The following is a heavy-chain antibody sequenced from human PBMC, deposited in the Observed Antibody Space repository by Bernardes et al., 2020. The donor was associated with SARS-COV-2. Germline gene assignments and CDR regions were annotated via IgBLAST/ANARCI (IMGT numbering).Heavy chain of an antibody. CDR2: FSSSTSYI. CDR1: GLTVINNY. J-gene: IGHJ4*02. V-gene: IGHV3-21*01. Sequence: GGSLRLSCAASGLTVINNYMSWVRQAPGKGLEWVSSFSSSTSYIYYADSVKGRFTISRDNAKNSLYLQMNSLRAEDTAVYYCARGNPELLNYWGQGTLVTVSS. D-gene: IGHD1-26*01. CDR3: ARGNPELLNY.